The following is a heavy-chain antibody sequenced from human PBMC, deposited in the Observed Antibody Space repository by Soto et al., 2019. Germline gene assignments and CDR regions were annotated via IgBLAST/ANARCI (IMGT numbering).Heavy chain of an antibody. CDR1: GGTFSSYA. Sequence: GASVKVSCKASGGTFSSYAISWVRQAPGQGLEWMGGIVPIFGTATYAKKFQSRVTITADESTSTAYMELSSLISEATAVYYCARAPSIAARPDGDSYDGMDVWGQGTTVTVSS. D-gene: IGHD6-6*01. CDR2: IVPIFGTA. CDR3: ARAPSIAARPDGDSYDGMDV. J-gene: IGHJ6*02. V-gene: IGHV1-69*13.